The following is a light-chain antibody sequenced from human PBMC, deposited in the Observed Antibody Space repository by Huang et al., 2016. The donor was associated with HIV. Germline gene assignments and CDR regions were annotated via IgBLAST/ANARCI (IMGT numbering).Light chain of an antibody. CDR1: QSVRNL. CDR2: DVS. V-gene: IGKV3-11*01. Sequence: EILLTQSPATLSLSPGARATLSCRASQSVRNLLAWYQQKPGQPPRLLIYDVSTRATGIPDRFSGSGSDTDFTLTISSLEPEDFAVYYCQQRSSWPPFTFGPGTKVDIK. J-gene: IGKJ3*01. CDR3: QQRSSWPPFT.